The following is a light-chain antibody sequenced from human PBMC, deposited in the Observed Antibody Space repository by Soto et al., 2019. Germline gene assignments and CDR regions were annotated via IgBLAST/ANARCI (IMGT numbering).Light chain of an antibody. J-gene: IGKJ3*01. CDR1: QSVLYSSNNKNY. Sequence: DIVMTQSPDSLAVSLGERATFNCKSSQSVLYSSNNKNYLAWYQQKPGQPPKLLIYWASTRESGVPDRFSGSGSGTDFTLTISSLQAEDVAVYYCQQYYSIPFTFGPGTKVDIK. V-gene: IGKV4-1*01. CDR3: QQYYSIPFT. CDR2: WAS.